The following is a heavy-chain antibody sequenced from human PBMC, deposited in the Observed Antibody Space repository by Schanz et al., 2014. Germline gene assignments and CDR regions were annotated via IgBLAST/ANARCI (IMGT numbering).Heavy chain of an antibody. D-gene: IGHD2-8*02. Sequence: QVQLVESGGGVVQPGRSLRLSCAASGFTFSSYGMHWVRQAPGKGLEWVAGMSYDGSIKYYGDSVKGRFTISRNNSKNRQDLHMIALRYEDTAVYDCAKDSTRNEIVLVSNAMDDWGQGTVVTVSS. CDR1: GFTFSSYG. V-gene: IGHV3-30*18. CDR2: MSYDGSIK. J-gene: IGHJ6*02. CDR3: AKDSTRNEIVLVSNAMDD.